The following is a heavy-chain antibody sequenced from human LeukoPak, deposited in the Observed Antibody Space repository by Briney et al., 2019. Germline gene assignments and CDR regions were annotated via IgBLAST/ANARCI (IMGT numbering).Heavy chain of an antibody. CDR2: IKEDGSEK. J-gene: IGHJ2*01. V-gene: IGHV3-7*01. Sequence: GGSLRLSCAAYGFTFSTYWMTWVRQAPGKGLEWVANIKEDGSEKYYVDSVRGRFTISRDNAKNSRYLHMNSLRAGDTAVYYCARATYSSTWYSRYFDLWGRGTLVTVSS. D-gene: IGHD6-13*01. CDR3: ARATYSSTWYSRYFDL. CDR1: GFTFSTYW.